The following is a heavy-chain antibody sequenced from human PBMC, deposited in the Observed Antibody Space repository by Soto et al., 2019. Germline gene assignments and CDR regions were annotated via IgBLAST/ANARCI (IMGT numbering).Heavy chain of an antibody. CDR2: IGPYNGNT. V-gene: IGHV1-18*01. J-gene: IGHJ2*01. CDR3: ARCYCSIGSCSTCSHFDL. Sequence: QVQLVQSGPEVKKPGASVKVSCQASGYTFSNYGISWVRQAPGQGLEWMGWIGPYNGNTDYAQNFQDRVPMTSSTATNPAYMEMRSLRSGVTSLYYCARCYCSIGSCSTCSHFDLWGRSALLTVSS. D-gene: IGHD2-15*01. CDR1: GYTFSNYG.